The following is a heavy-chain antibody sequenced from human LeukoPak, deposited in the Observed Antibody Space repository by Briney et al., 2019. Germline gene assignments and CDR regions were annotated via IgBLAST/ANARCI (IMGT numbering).Heavy chain of an antibody. Sequence: VASVKVSCKASGYTFTGYYMHWVRQAPGQGLEWMGWINPNSGGTNYAQKFQGRVTMTRDTSISTAYMELSRLRSDDTAVHYCAREPDSPIALIAAAGEFDYWGQGTLVTVSS. CDR2: INPNSGGT. D-gene: IGHD6-13*01. V-gene: IGHV1-2*02. CDR3: AREPDSPIALIAAAGEFDY. J-gene: IGHJ4*02. CDR1: GYTFTGYY.